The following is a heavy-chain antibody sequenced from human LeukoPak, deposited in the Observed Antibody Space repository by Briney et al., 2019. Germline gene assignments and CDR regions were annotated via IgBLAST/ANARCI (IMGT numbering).Heavy chain of an antibody. J-gene: IGHJ5*02. CDR2: IYHSGST. CDR1: GGSISSGGYS. D-gene: IGHD3-22*01. Sequence: SETLSLTCAVSGGSISSGGYSWSWIRQPPGKGLEWIGYIYHSGSTYYNPSLKSRVTISVDTSKNQFSLKLSSVTAADTAVYYCARDGGDPYYYDSSQGYWFDPWGQGTLVTVSS. V-gene: IGHV4-30-2*01. CDR3: ARDGGDPYYYDSSQGYWFDP.